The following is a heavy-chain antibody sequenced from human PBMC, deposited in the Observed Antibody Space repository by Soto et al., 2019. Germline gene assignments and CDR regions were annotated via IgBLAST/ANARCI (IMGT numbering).Heavy chain of an antibody. V-gene: IGHV5-10-1*01. CDR3: ARHGGGHYYDSSGPLYYYGMDV. Sequence: GESLKISCKGSGYSFTSYWISWVRQMPGKGLEWMGRIDPSDSYTNYSPSFQGHVTSSADQSISTAYLQWSSRKASDNAMYYCARHGGGHYYDSSGPLYYYGMDVWGQGTTVTVSS. CDR2: IDPSDSYT. CDR1: GYSFTSYW. J-gene: IGHJ6*02. D-gene: IGHD3-22*01.